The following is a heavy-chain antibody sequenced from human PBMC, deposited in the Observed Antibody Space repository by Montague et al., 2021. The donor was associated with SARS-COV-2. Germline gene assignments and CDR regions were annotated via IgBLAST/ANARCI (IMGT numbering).Heavy chain of an antibody. CDR2: IYTSGST. V-gene: IGHV4-61*02. J-gene: IGHJ4*02. D-gene: IGHD3-3*01. Sequence: TLSLTCTVSGGSISSGSYYWSRIRQPAGKGLEWIGRIYTSGSTNYNPSLKSRVTISVDTSKNQFSLKLSSVTAADTAVYYCARDNAAYYDFWSGHSYYFDYWGQGTLVTVSS. CDR1: GGSISSGSYY. CDR3: ARDNAAYYDFWSGHSYYFDY.